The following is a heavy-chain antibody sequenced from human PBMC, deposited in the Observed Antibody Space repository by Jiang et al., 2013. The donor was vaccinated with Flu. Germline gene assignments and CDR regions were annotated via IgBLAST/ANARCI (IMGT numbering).Heavy chain of an antibody. CDR2: ISAYNGNT. Sequence: GAEVKKPGASVKVSCKASGYTFTSYGISWVRQAPGQGLEWMGWISAYNGNTNYAQKLQGRVTMTTDTSTSTAYMELRSLRSDDTAVYYCAAGEIVVVPAAKSKLSTVTTSWAGIXDVWGQGDHGHRLL. J-gene: IGHJ6*02. D-gene: IGHD2-2*01. CDR3: AAGEIVVVPAAKSKLSTVTTSWAGIXDV. CDR1: GYTFTSYG. V-gene: IGHV1-18*01.